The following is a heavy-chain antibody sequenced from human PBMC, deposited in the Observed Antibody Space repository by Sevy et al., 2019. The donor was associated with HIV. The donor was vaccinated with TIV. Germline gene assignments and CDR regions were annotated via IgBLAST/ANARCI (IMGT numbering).Heavy chain of an antibody. CDR2: ISYDGSNK. V-gene: IGHV3-30-3*01. J-gene: IGHJ4*02. CDR3: ARDGGGGGWGYFDY. D-gene: IGHD2-15*01. Sequence: GGSLRLSCAASGFTFSSYAMHWARQAPGKGLEWVAVISYDGSNKYYADSVKGRFTISRDNSKNTLYLQMNSLRAEDTAVYYCARDGGGGGWGYFDYWGQGTLVTVSS. CDR1: GFTFSSYA.